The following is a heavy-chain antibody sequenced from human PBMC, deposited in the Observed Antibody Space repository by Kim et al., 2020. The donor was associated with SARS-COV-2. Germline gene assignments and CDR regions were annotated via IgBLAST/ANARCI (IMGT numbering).Heavy chain of an antibody. Sequence: SETLSLTCAVYGGSFSGYYWSWIRQPPGKGLEWIGEINHSGSTNYNPSLKSRVTISVDTSKNQFSLKLSSVTAADTAVYYCARGVREQQLVLVPHQINW. CDR2: INHSGST. V-gene: IGHV4-34*01. CDR1: GGSFSGYY. J-gene: IGHJ5*01. CDR3: ARGVREQQLVLVPHQINW. D-gene: IGHD6-13*01.